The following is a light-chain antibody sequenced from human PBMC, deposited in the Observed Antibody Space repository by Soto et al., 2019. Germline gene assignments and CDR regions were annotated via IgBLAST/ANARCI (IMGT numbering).Light chain of an antibody. V-gene: IGLV2-14*01. CDR3: SSYTRTSTLV. CDR1: SSDVGGYNS. J-gene: IGLJ3*02. CDR2: DVS. Sequence: QSALTQPASVSGSPGQSITISCTGTSSDVGGYNSVSWLQQNPGKAPKLMIYDVSNRPSGVSDRFSGSKSGNTASLTISGLQAEDEADYYCSSYTRTSTLVFGGGTKLTVL.